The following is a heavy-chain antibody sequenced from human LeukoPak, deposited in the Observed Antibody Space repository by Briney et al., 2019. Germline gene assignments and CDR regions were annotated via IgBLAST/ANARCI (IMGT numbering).Heavy chain of an antibody. CDR1: GFTFSSYG. J-gene: IGHJ4*02. CDR3: AKDREQLVQVYYFDY. V-gene: IGHV3-30*18. D-gene: IGHD6-6*01. CDR2: ISYDGSNK. Sequence: GGSLRLSCAASGFTFSSYGMHWVRQAPGKGLEWVAVISYDGSNKYYADSVKGRFTISRDNSKNTLYLQMNSLRAEDTAVYYCAKDREQLVQVYYFDYWAREPWSPSPQ.